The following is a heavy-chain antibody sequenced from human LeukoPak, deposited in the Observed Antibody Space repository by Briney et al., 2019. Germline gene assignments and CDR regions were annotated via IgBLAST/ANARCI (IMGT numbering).Heavy chain of an antibody. D-gene: IGHD5-12*01. CDR1: GGSISSYY. V-gene: IGHV4-59*01. CDR2: IYYSGST. CDR3: ARVDIVANYGMDV. Sequence: ASETLSLTCTVSGGSISSYYWSWIRQPPGKGLEWIGYIYYSGSTNYNPSLKSRVTISVDTSKSQFSLKLSSVTAADTVVYYCARVDIVANYGMDVWGQGTTVTVSS. J-gene: IGHJ6*02.